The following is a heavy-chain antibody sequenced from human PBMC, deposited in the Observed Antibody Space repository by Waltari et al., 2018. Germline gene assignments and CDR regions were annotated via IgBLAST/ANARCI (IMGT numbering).Heavy chain of an antibody. CDR1: GGSISSYY. CDR3: ARGRGSCYIDY. D-gene: IGHD3-10*01. J-gene: IGHJ4*02. V-gene: IGHV4-59*01. Sequence: QVQLQESGPGLVKPSETLSLTCTVSGGSISSYYWSWIRQPPGKGLEWIGYIYYSGSTNYNPSLKRRVTISVDTSKTQFSRKLSSVTAADTAVYYCARGRGSCYIDYWGQGTLVTVSS. CDR2: IYYSGST.